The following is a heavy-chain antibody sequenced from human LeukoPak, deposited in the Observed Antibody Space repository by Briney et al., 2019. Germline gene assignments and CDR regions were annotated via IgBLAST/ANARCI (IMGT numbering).Heavy chain of an antibody. Sequence: TGGSLRLSCAASGFTFDDYAMHWVRQAPGKGLEWVSVISWNSGSIGYADSVKGRFTISRDNAKNSLYLQMNSLRAEDTALYYCAMSRHYYDSSGYPADYWGQGTLVTVSS. D-gene: IGHD3-22*01. J-gene: IGHJ4*02. CDR3: AMSRHYYDSSGYPADY. V-gene: IGHV3-9*01. CDR2: ISWNSGSI. CDR1: GFTFDDYA.